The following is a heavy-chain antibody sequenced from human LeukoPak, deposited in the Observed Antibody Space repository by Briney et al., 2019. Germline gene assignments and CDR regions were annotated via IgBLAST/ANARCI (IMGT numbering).Heavy chain of an antibody. D-gene: IGHD5-18*01. CDR1: GFTFSSYA. Sequence: GGSLRLSCAASGFTFSSYAMSWVRQAPGKGLEWVSAISGSGGSTYYADSVKGRFNISRDNSKTTLYLHMNSLRAEDTAVYYCAKGHTAMSTLLYFDYWGQGTLITVSS. CDR2: ISGSGGST. CDR3: AKGHTAMSTLLYFDY. J-gene: IGHJ4*02. V-gene: IGHV3-23*01.